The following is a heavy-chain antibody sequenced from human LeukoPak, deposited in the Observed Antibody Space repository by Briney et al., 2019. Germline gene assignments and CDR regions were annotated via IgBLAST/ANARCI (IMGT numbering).Heavy chain of an antibody. V-gene: IGHV1-2*02. Sequence: AASVKVSCKASGYIFTVYYIHWVRPAPGQGLEYMGWINPNSGGTNYAQKFQGRVTMTRDTSISTAYMEVSRLTSDDTAVYYCALYSSGLFDPWGQGTLVTVSS. CDR1: GYIFTVYY. J-gene: IGHJ5*02. D-gene: IGHD6-19*01. CDR3: ALYSSGLFDP. CDR2: INPNSGGT.